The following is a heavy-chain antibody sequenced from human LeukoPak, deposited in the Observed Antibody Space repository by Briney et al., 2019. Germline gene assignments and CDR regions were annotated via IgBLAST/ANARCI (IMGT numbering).Heavy chain of an antibody. V-gene: IGHV3-30*18. CDR3: AKDRKEGPADYYFGY. CDR2: ISIDGRDK. J-gene: IGHJ4*02. CDR1: GFTFSRHG. Sequence: GGSLRLSCAASGFTFSRHGMHWVRQAPGKGLEWVAVISIDGRDKKYADSVKGRSTISRDNSKKTLYLQMNSLRTEDTAVYYCAKDRKEGPADYYFGYWGQGTLVTVSS.